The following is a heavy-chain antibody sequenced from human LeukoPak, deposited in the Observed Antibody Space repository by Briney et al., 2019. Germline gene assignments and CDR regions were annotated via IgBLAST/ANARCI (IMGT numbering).Heavy chain of an antibody. J-gene: IGHJ4*02. Sequence: GGSLRLSCAASGFTFSSYAMSWVRQAPGKGLEWVSAISGSGGGTYYADSVKGRFTISRDNSKNTLYLQMNSLRAEDTAVYYCAKSGSYYKAYYFDYWGQGTLVTVSS. CDR2: ISGSGGGT. CDR3: AKSGSYYKAYYFDY. CDR1: GFTFSSYA. D-gene: IGHD1-26*01. V-gene: IGHV3-23*01.